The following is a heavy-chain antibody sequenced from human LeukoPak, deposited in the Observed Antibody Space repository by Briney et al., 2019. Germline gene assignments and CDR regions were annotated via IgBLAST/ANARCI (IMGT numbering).Heavy chain of an antibody. CDR1: GFPSSTYS. D-gene: IGHD5-18*01. CDR2: IKEDGSEI. V-gene: IGHV3-7*04. CDR3: ARGYTCGY. Sequence: GGSLTHSCAASGFPSSTYSLSWVRQAPGKGLEWVANIKEDGSEINYADSVRAPFTISRDNAKNSLYLQMNSLRAEDTAVYYCARGYTCGYWGHGNPVIASS. J-gene: IGHJ1*01.